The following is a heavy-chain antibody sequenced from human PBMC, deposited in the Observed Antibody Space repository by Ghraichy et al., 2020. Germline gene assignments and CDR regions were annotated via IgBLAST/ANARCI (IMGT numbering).Heavy chain of an antibody. D-gene: IGHD5/OR15-5a*01. J-gene: IGHJ4*02. CDR3: ARLGVFV. Sequence: SETLSLTCTVSGGSISSSSYYWGWIRQPPGKGLEWIGSIYYSGSTYYNPSLKSRVTISVDTSKNQFSLKLSSVTAADTAVYYCARLGVFVWGQGTLVTVSS. V-gene: IGHV4-39*01. CDR2: IYYSGST. CDR1: GGSISSSSYY.